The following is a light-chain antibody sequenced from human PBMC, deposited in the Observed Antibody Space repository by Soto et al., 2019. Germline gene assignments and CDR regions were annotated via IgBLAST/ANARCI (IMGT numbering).Light chain of an antibody. CDR2: GAS. V-gene: IGKV3-15*01. Sequence: EMVMTQSPATLSVSPGERATLSCRGSQSVSSNLAWYQQKPGQAPRLLIYGASTRATGIPARFSCSVSGTEFTLTISSLQSADFAVYYCQQYNNWPPWPFGQGTKVDIK. CDR1: QSVSSN. J-gene: IGKJ1*01. CDR3: QQYNNWPPWP.